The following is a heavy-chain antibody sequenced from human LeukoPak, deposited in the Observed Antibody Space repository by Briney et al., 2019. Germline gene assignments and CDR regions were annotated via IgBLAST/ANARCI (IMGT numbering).Heavy chain of an antibody. J-gene: IGHJ1*01. CDR1: GFTFISYW. CDR2: VNSDVSDT. D-gene: IGHD4-11*01. Sequence: PGGSLRLSCAASGFTFISYWMYWVRLAPGKGLVWVSRVNSDVSDTSYADSVKGRFTISRDNAKNTVYLQMNSLRVEDTAVYYCARGQTYYNKQYFQHWGQGTLVTVSS. CDR3: ARGQTYYNKQYFQH. V-gene: IGHV3-74*01.